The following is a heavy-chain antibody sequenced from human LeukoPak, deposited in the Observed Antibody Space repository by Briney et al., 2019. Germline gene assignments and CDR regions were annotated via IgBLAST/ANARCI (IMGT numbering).Heavy chain of an antibody. CDR2: ISWNSGSI. CDR3: AKDMDSCYGMHV. V-gene: IGHV3-9*01. Sequence: GGSLRLSCAASGFTFDDYAMHWVRQAPGKGLEWVSGISWNSGSIGYADSVKGRFTISRDNAKNSLYLQMNSLRAEDTALYYSAKDMDSCYGMHVWGQGTTVTVSS. CDR1: GFTFDDYA. J-gene: IGHJ6*02.